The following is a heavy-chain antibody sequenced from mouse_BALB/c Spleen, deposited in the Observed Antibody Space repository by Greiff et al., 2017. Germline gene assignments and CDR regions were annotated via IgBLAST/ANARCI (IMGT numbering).Heavy chain of an antibody. Sequence: VQLQQSGAELVKPGASVKLSCKASGYTFTSYWMHWVKQRPGQGLEWIGEIDPSDSYTNYNQKFKGKATLTVDKSSSTAYMQLSSLTSEDSAVYYCARSRVGLLLAYWGQGTLVTVSA. CDR1: GYTFTSYW. D-gene: IGHD4-1*01. J-gene: IGHJ3*01. V-gene: IGHV1-69*02. CDR2: IDPSDSYT. CDR3: ARSRVGLLLAY.